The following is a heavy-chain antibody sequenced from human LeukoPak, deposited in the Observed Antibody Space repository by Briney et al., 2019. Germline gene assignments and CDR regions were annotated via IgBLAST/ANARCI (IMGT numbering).Heavy chain of an antibody. V-gene: IGHV1-18*01. CDR3: ARVNSGYDYKRKWLQLPSSQCDH. J-gene: IGHJ4*02. CDR2: ISANSGKT. D-gene: IGHD5-12*01. Sequence: ASVKVSCKTSGYTFTNYGLSWVRQAPGQGLEWMGWISANSGKTNYAQKFQGRAIMTTDISTSTAYMDLRSLRSDDTAVYYCARVNSGYDYKRKWLQLPSSQCDHWGQGTLVTVSS. CDR1: GYTFTNYG.